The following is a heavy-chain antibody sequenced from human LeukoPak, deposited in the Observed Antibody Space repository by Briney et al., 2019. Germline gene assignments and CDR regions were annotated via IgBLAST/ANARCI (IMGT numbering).Heavy chain of an antibody. V-gene: IGHV4-39*01. CDR3: ARQGAKKTYYYDSSGYLRGAFDI. J-gene: IGHJ3*02. CDR1: GGSISSSSYY. Sequence: SETLSLTCTVSGGSISSSSYYWGWIRQPPGTGLEWIGSIYYSGSTYYNPSLKSRVTISVDTSKNQFSLKLSSVTAADTAVYYCARQGAKKTYYYDSSGYLRGAFDIWGQGTMVTVSS. CDR2: IYYSGST. D-gene: IGHD3-22*01.